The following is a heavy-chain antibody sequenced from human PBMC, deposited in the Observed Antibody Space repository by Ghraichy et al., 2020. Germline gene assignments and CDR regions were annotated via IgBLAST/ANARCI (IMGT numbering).Heavy chain of an antibody. Sequence: GGSLRLSCAASGFSVTSNYMNWVRQAPGKGLEWVSVIKTGDTTYYADSLNGRFTISRDSSKNTLYLQMSSLRADDTAVYYCARGSAGPFDYWGQGTLVTVSS. CDR3: ARGSAGPFDY. V-gene: IGHV3-53*01. CDR1: GFSVTSNY. J-gene: IGHJ4*02. CDR2: IKTGDTT.